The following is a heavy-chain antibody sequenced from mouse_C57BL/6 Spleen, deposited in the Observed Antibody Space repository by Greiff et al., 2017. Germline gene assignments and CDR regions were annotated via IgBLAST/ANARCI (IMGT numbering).Heavy chain of an antibody. V-gene: IGHV1-15*01. J-gene: IGHJ3*01. CDR1: GYTFTDYE. Sequence: QVQLQQSGAELVRPGASVTLSCKASGYTFTDYEMHWVKQTPVHGLEWIGAIDPETGGTAYNQKFKGKAILTADKSSSTAYMELRSLTSEDSAVYYCTRWETAQATAWFAYWGQGTLVTVSA. D-gene: IGHD3-2*02. CDR3: TRWETAQATAWFAY. CDR2: IDPETGGT.